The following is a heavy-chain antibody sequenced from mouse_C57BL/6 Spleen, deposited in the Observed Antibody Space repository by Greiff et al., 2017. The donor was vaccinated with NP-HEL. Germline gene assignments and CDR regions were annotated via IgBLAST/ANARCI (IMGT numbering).Heavy chain of an antibody. D-gene: IGHD1-1*01. V-gene: IGHV1-7*01. CDR2: INPSSGYT. CDR1: GYTFTSYW. J-gene: IGHJ4*01. Sequence: QVQLKESGAELAKPGASVKLSCKASGYTFTSYWMHWVKQRPGQGLEWIGYINPSSGYTKYNQKFKDKATLTADKSSSTAYMQLSSLTYEDSAVYYCAGSKGDYAMDDWGQGTSVTVSS. CDR3: AGSKGDYAMDD.